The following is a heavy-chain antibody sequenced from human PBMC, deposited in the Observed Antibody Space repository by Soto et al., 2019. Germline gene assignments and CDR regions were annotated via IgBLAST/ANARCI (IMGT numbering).Heavy chain of an antibody. CDR2: INSDGSST. Sequence: GGSLRLSCAASGFTFSSYWIYWVRQAPGKGLVWVSRINSDGSSTAYAASVEGRFNISRDNAKNTVYVQMNSLRDEDTAVYYCARDSSGWGPFDYWGQGTLVTVSS. CDR3: ARDSSGWGPFDY. CDR1: GFTFSSYW. J-gene: IGHJ4*02. D-gene: IGHD6-19*01. V-gene: IGHV3-74*01.